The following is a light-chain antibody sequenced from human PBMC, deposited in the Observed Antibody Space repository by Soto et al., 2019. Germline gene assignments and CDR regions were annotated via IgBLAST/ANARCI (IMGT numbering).Light chain of an antibody. CDR2: KAS. CDR1: QSISSW. CDR3: QQYDSSST. V-gene: IGKV1-5*03. Sequence: DIQMTQSPSTLSASVGDRVTITCRASQSISSWLAWYQQKPGKAPKLLIYKASTSATGVPSRFSGIGSGTEFTLTISSLQPDDFATYYCQQYDSSSTFGGGTKVEIE. J-gene: IGKJ4*01.